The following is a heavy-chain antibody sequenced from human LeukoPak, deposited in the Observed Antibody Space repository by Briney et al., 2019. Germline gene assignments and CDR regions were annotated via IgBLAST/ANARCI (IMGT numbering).Heavy chain of an antibody. CDR1: GYTFTSYT. J-gene: IGHJ4*02. V-gene: IGHV1-3*03. D-gene: IGHD3-22*01. CDR2: INAGNGNT. CDR3: ATIARGFRYYDTIDYYGFDS. Sequence: ASVKVSCKASGYTFTSYTIHWVRQAPGQRLEWMGWINAGNGNTKYSQEFQDRVTITRDTSASTAYMELSSLRVEDTAGYYCATIARGFRYYDTIDYYGFDSWGQGTLVAASS.